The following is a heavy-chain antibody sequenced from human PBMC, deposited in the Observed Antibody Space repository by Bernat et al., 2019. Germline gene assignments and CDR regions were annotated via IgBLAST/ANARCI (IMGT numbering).Heavy chain of an antibody. CDR1: GGSISSSNW. CDR3: ASRSFRGWAGHYFDY. V-gene: IGHV4-4*02. Sequence: QVQLQESGPGLVKPSGTLSLTCAVSGGSISSSNWWSWVRQPPGKGLELIGEIYHSGSTNYNPSLKSRVTISVDKSKNQFSLKLSSVTAADTAVYYCASRSFRGWAGHYFDYWGQGTLVTVSS. D-gene: IGHD6-6*01. CDR2: IYHSGST. J-gene: IGHJ4*02.